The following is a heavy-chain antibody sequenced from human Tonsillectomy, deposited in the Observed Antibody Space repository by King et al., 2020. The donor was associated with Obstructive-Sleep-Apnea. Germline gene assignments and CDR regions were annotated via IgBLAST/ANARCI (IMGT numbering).Heavy chain of an antibody. J-gene: IGHJ6*02. CDR2: IGPTGDT. CDR1: GFTFSNYD. D-gene: IGHD6-13*01. V-gene: IGHV3-13*01. CDR3: ARAVSSTWDYYYGMDV. Sequence: VQLVESGGGLVQPGGSLRLSCAASGFTFSNYDMHWVRQATGKGLEWVSAIGPTGDTYYPGSVKGRFTISRENAKNSLYLQMNSLRAGDTAVYYCARAVSSTWDYYYGMDVWGQGTTVTVSS.